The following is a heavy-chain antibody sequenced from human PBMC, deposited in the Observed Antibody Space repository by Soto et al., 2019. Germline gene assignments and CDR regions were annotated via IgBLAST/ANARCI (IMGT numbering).Heavy chain of an antibody. CDR1: GGSFSGYY. Sequence: SETLSLTCASHGGSFSGYYWSLIRQPPGKGLEWIGEIKHSGSTNYNPSLKSRVTISVDTSKNQFSLKLSSVTAADTAVYYCARGDLRYYGMDVWGQGTTVTVSS. V-gene: IGHV4-34*01. CDR2: IKHSGST. D-gene: IGHD4-17*01. J-gene: IGHJ6*02. CDR3: ARGDLRYYGMDV.